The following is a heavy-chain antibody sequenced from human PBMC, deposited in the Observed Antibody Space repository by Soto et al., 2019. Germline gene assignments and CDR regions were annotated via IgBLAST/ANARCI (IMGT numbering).Heavy chain of an antibody. V-gene: IGHV1-18*04. CDR1: GYTFTSYG. CDR2: ISAYNGNT. Sequence: QVQLVQSGAEVKKPGASVKVSCKASGYTFTSYGISWVRQAPGQGLEWMGWISAYNGNTNYAQKLQGRVNMTTDTAPRTAYMELRSLRSDDTAVYYCARWSSGIYYYDSSGYYTSGWYFDLWGRGTLVTVSS. J-gene: IGHJ2*01. D-gene: IGHD3-22*01. CDR3: ARWSSGIYYYDSSGYYTSGWYFDL.